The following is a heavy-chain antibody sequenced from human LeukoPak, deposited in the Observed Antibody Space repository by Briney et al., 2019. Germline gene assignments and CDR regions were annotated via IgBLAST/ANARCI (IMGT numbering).Heavy chain of an antibody. CDR1: GFTFGSYE. J-gene: IGHJ6*04. Sequence: PGGSLRLSCAASGFTFGSYEMNWVRQAPGEGLEWVSYISSSGSTRYYADCVKGRFTISRDNAKNSLYLQMNSLRAEDTAVYYCAELGITMIGGVWGKGTTVTISS. CDR2: ISSSGSTR. CDR3: AELGITMIGGV. D-gene: IGHD3-10*02. V-gene: IGHV3-48*03.